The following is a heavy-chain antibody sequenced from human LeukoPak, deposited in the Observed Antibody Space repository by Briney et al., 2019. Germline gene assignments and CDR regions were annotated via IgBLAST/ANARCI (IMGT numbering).Heavy chain of an antibody. J-gene: IGHJ4*02. CDR1: GFTFSSYA. CDR2: ISGSGGST. CDR3: AKEVIVGVSFDY. Sequence: GGSLRLSCAASGFTFSSYAMSWVRQAPGKGLEWVAAISGSGGSTYYADSVKGRFTISRDNFKNTLYLQMNSLRAEDTAVYYCAKEVIVGVSFDYWGQETLVTVSS. D-gene: IGHD1-26*01. V-gene: IGHV3-23*01.